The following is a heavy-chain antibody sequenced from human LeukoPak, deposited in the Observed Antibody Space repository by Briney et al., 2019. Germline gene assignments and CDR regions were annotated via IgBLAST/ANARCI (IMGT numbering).Heavy chain of an antibody. CDR2: IFHSGST. J-gene: IGHJ3*02. CDR1: GGSISSSAYS. V-gene: IGHV4-30-2*01. Sequence: SQTLSLTCAVSGGSISSSAYSWSWIRQPPGKGLEWIGCIFHSGSTYYNPSLKSRVSISVDSSKNQFSLKLSSVTAADSAVYYCARDWGTFRPGEGSAFDMWGQGTMVTVSS. CDR3: ARDWGTFRPGEGSAFDM. D-gene: IGHD3-16*01.